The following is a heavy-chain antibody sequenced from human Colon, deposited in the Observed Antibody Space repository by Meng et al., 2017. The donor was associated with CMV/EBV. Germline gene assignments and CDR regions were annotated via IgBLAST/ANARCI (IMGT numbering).Heavy chain of an antibody. CDR3: VRDMSRF. CDR1: GYTFTSYA. Sequence: SVKVSCQASGYTFTSYAINWVRQAPGQGLEWMGGISTYYGNTTYSERLQGRVTLTTDTSTSTAYMELRSLTADDTAVYYCVRDMSRFWGQGTLVTVSS. V-gene: IGHV1-18*01. CDR2: ISTYYGNT. D-gene: IGHD3-10*02. J-gene: IGHJ4*02.